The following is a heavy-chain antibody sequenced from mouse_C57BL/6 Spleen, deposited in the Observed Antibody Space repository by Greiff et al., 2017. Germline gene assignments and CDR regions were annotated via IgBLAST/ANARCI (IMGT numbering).Heavy chain of an antibody. CDR1: GFTFSDYG. CDR2: ISSGSSTI. Sequence: EVQRVESGGGLVKPGGSLKLSCAASGFTFSDYGMHWVRQAPVKGLEWVAYISSGSSTIYYADTVKGRFTISRDNAKNTLFLQMTSLRSEDTALYYCARDWGGAMDYWGQGTSVTVSS. CDR3: ARDWGGAMDY. D-gene: IGHD4-1*01. V-gene: IGHV5-17*01. J-gene: IGHJ4*01.